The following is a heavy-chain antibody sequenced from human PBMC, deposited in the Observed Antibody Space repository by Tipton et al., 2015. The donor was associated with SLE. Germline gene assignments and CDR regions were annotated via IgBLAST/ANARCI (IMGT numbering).Heavy chain of an antibody. V-gene: IGHV1-69*01. CDR2: IVPVFGTT. CDR3: AGGTGIADALPT. Sequence: QLVQSGAEVKKPGSSVKVSCKASGGTFRNSAISWVRQAPGQGLEWMGGIVPVFGTTTNAPRFQGRVSITADESTTTAYIELTSLRPDDTAVYYCAGGTGIADALPTWGQGTTVTVSS. D-gene: IGHD1-14*01. J-gene: IGHJ3*01. CDR1: GGTFRNSA.